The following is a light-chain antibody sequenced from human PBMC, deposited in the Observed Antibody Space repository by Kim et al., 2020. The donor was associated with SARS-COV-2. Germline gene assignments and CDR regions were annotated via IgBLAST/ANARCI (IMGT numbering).Light chain of an antibody. J-gene: IGKJ2*01. V-gene: IGKV1-5*03. Sequence: DIQMTQSPSTLSASVGDRVTITCQASQSINIWLAWYQQKPGKAPKLLIYKASTLEGGVPSRFSGSGSGTEFTLTISTLQPDDFATYSCQQYDSHQYTFGQVTKMEI. CDR2: KAS. CDR3: QQYDSHQYT. CDR1: QSINIW.